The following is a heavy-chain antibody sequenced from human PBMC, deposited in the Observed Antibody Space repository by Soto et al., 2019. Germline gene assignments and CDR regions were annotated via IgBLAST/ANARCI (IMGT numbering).Heavy chain of an antibody. J-gene: IGHJ4*02. CDR2: INSDGSST. CDR3: ARDFEY. Sequence: STFWMHWVRQAPGKGLVWVSRINSDGSSTNYADSVKGRVTISRDNAKNMLYLQMNSLRAEDTAVYYCARDFEYWGQGTLVTVSS. CDR1: STFW. V-gene: IGHV3-74*01.